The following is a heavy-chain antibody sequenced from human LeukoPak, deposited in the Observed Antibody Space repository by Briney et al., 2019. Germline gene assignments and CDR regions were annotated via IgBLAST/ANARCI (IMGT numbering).Heavy chain of an antibody. D-gene: IGHD1-26*01. CDR3: AGVEVGATTYYFDY. V-gene: IGHV1-18*01. J-gene: IGHJ4*02. CDR1: GYTFTNYG. Sequence: ASVKVSCKASGYTFTNYGISWVRQAPGQGLEWMGWISAYNGNTNYAQKLHDRVTMTTDTSTSTVYMELRSLRSDDTAVYYCAGVEVGATTYYFDYWGQGTLVSVSS. CDR2: ISAYNGNT.